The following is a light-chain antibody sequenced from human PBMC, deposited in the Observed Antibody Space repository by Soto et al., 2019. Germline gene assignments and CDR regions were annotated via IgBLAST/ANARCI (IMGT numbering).Light chain of an antibody. CDR1: QSVSSN. CDR2: GAS. J-gene: IGKJ1*01. Sequence: DIVMTQSPAILSVSPGERATLSCRASQSVSSNLAWYQQKPGQAPGLLIFGASTRAAGIPARFSGSGSGTEFTLTISSLQSGDFAVYYCQQYNDWSRTFGQGTNVEVK. CDR3: QQYNDWSRT. V-gene: IGKV3-15*01.